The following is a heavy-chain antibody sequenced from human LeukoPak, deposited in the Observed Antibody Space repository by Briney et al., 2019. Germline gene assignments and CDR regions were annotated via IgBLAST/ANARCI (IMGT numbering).Heavy chain of an antibody. CDR2: IIPIFGTA. V-gene: IGHV1-69*05. Sequence: ASVKASCKASGGTFSSYAISWVRQAPGQGLEWMGRIIPIFGTANYAQKFQGRVTITTDESTSTAYMELSSLRSEDTAVYYCASHGSDYLVTYYFDYWGQGTLVTVSS. D-gene: IGHD4-17*01. CDR3: ASHGSDYLVTYYFDY. J-gene: IGHJ4*02. CDR1: GGTFSSYA.